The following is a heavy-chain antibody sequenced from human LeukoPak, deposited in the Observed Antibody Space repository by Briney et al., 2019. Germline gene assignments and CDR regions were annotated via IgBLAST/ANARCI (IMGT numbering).Heavy chain of an antibody. Sequence: RPGGSLRLSCAASGFSFNNYWMHWVRQAPGKGLEWVSRIDNDGSSTRYADSVKGRFTISRDNSKNTLYLQMNSLRAEDTAVYYCAKDAAALGHYYYYMDVWGKGTTVTVSS. CDR3: AKDAAALGHYYYYMDV. V-gene: IGHV3-74*01. CDR1: GFSFNNYW. D-gene: IGHD2-2*01. J-gene: IGHJ6*03. CDR2: IDNDGSST.